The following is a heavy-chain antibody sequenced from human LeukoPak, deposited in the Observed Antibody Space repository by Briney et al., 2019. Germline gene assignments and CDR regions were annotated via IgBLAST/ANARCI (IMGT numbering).Heavy chain of an antibody. CDR1: GGTFSSYA. CDR2: IIPIFGTA. CDR3: ARGGVVSRDGYNWSAFFDY. D-gene: IGHD5-24*01. J-gene: IGHJ4*02. V-gene: IGHV1-69*05. Sequence: SVKVSCKASGGTFSSYAISWVRQAPGQGLEWMGGIIPIFGTANYAQKFQGRVTITTDESTSTAYMELSSLRSEDTAVYYCARGGVVSRDGYNWSAFFDYWGQGTLVTVSS.